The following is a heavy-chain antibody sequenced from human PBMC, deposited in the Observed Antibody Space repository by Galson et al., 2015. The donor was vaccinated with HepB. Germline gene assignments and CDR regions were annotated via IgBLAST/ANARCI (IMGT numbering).Heavy chain of an antibody. CDR1: GFTFSDYT. CDR3: ARDDYGDTGPIFDF. Sequence: SLRLSCAPSGFTFSDYTMNWVRQAPGKGLEWVSTIRNGGGATLYADSVKGRFTIYRDNSQNTLYLQMNSLGAEGTALYFWARDDYGDTGPIFDFWGQGTLVTVSS. D-gene: IGHD4-17*01. V-gene: IGHV3-23*01. J-gene: IGHJ4*02. CDR2: IRNGGGAT.